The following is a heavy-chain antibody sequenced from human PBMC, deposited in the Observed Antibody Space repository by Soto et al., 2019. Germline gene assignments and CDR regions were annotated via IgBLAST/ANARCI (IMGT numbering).Heavy chain of an antibody. J-gene: IGHJ4*02. CDR1: GGSFSYYY. D-gene: IGHD3-10*01. Sequence: PSETLSLTCAIYGGSFSYYYWSWIRQSPGKGLEWIGEINYSGSTNYNPSLKSRVTISMDTSKNQFSLKLSSVTAADTAVFYCASRLGSGRYYFDYWGQGALVTVSS. V-gene: IGHV4-34*01. CDR2: INYSGST. CDR3: ASRLGSGRYYFDY.